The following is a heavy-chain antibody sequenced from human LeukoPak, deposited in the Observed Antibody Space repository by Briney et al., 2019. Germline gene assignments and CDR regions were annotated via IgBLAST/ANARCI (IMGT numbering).Heavy chain of an antibody. D-gene: IGHD3-10*01. J-gene: IGHJ6*03. V-gene: IGHV4-59*01. CDR1: GGSIRSYF. CDR3: ARDRGHYMDV. CDR2: IYYSGST. Sequence: PSETLSLTCTVPGGSIRSYFWSWIRQPPGKGLEWIGYIYYSGSTNYNPALKSRVTISVDMSKNQFSLKLSSVTAADTAVYYCARDRGHYMDVWGKGTTVTISS.